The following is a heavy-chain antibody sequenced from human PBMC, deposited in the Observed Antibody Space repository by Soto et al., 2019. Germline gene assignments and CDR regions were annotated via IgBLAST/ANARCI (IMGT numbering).Heavy chain of an antibody. V-gene: IGHV1-46*01. CDR2: INPNGGNT. J-gene: IGHJ4*02. Sequence: QVQLVQSGAEVKKPGASVKVSCQASGYTFASHYIHWVRQAPGQGLEWMGVINPNGGNTRYAQRFQDRLTLTTYTPTNTVYLDLSSLSSDYTAVYYCGRDTSGLDYWGQGTLVTVAS. CDR1: GYTFASHY. CDR3: GRDTSGLDY.